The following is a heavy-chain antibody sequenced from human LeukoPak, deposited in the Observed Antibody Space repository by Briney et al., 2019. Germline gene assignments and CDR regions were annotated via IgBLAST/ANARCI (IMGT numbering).Heavy chain of an antibody. J-gene: IGHJ4*02. CDR2: ISAYNGNT. V-gene: IGHV1-18*01. D-gene: IGHD3-3*01. CDR3: ARYGIGFWSGHYTDAYFDY. CDR1: GYTFTSYG. Sequence: ASVKVSCKASGYTFTSYGISWVRQAPGQGLEWMGWISAYNGNTNYAQKLQGRVTMTTDTSTSTAYMELRSLRSDDTAVYYCARYGIGFWSGHYTDAYFDYWGQGTLVTVSS.